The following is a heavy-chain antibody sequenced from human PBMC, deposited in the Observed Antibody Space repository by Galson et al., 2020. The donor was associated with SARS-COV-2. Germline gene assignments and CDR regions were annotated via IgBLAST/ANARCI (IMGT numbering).Heavy chain of an antibody. CDR3: ARLAVAGRIPPLYYLDS. CDR2: IHHSGTS. J-gene: IGHJ4*02. Sequence: WLGEIHHSGTSIYNPSLKSRVTISEDTSKNQVSLKLTSATAADTAVYYCARLAVAGRIPPLYYLDSWGQGTLVTVSS. D-gene: IGHD6-19*01. V-gene: IGHV4-34*01.